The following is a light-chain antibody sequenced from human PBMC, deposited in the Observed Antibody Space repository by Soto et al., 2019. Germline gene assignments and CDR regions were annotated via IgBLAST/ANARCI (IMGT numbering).Light chain of an antibody. Sequence: EIVLTQSPATLSLSPGERATLSCRASQSVSSYLAWYQQKPGQAPRLLIYDASNRATGIPARFSGSGSGTDCTLTIISLEPDDFAVYYCQQRSNWPRTSGQGTKVEIK. V-gene: IGKV3-11*01. CDR2: DAS. CDR1: QSVSSY. CDR3: QQRSNWPRT. J-gene: IGKJ1*01.